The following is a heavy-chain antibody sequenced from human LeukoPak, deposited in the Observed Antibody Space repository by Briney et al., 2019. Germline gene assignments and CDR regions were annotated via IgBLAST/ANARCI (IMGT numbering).Heavy chain of an antibody. V-gene: IGHV3-21*01. CDR1: GFTFSSYS. D-gene: IGHD1-14*01. CDR2: ISSSGTYR. CDR3: ARVGSNTSGY. Sequence: GGSLRLSCAASGFTFSSYSMNWVRQAPGKGLEWVSSISSSGTYRYYADSAEGRFTISRDNAKNSLYLQMNSLRAEDTAVYSCARVGSNTSGYWGQGTLVTVSS. J-gene: IGHJ4*02.